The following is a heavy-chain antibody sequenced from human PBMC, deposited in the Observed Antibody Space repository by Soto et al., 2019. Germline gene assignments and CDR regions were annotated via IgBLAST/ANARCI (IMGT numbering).Heavy chain of an antibody. Sequence: GGSLRLSCAASGFTFSSYSMNWVRQAPGKGLEWVSYISSSSSTIYYADSVKGRFTISRDNAKNSLYLQMNSLRDEDTAVYYCARDAFTAMVSGYYYGMDVWGQGTTVTISS. CDR1: GFTFSSYS. CDR3: ARDAFTAMVSGYYYGMDV. V-gene: IGHV3-48*02. J-gene: IGHJ6*02. D-gene: IGHD5-18*01. CDR2: ISSSSSTI.